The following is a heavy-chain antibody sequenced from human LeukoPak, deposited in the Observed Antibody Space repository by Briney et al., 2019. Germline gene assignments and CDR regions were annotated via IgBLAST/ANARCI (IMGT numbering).Heavy chain of an antibody. CDR2: IHPHGIF. D-gene: IGHD5-24*01. Sequence: SETLSLTCDVSGGSCDDYYCSWIRQPPGKGLEWIGEIHPHGIFYYNSSLMSRVTISTDTSKSQFSLRLTSVTAADTAFYYCARGRDRSKAGDLWGQGSLVTVSS. V-gene: IGHV4-34*01. CDR3: ARGRDRSKAGDL. CDR1: GGSCDDYY. J-gene: IGHJ5*02.